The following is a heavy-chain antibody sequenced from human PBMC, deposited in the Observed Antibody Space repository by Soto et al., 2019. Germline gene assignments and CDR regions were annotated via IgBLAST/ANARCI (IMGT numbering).Heavy chain of an antibody. CDR1: DGSISTSSYY. D-gene: IGHD3-22*01. CDR3: TRHHPHHYGSSGYFDY. CDR2: IFYTGRT. Sequence: TSETLSLTCTVSDGSISTSSYYWGWIRQSPGKGLEWIGTIFYTGRTYYNPSLESRVTLSVDTSKNQFSLHLTSVTAADTAVYYCTRHHPHHYGSSGYFDYWGQGTLVTVSS. V-gene: IGHV4-39*01. J-gene: IGHJ4*02.